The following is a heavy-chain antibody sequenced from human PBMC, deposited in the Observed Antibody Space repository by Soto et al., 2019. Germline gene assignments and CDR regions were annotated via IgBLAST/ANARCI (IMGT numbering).Heavy chain of an antibody. CDR2: IYYSGTT. CDR3: ARSTDDRWLQFDY. CDR1: GDSIRSDGSY. D-gene: IGHD5-18*01. V-gene: IGHV4-31*03. Sequence: SETLALTCTLSGDSIRSDGSYWNWIRQHPGKGLEWIGYIYYSGTTYYNPPLKTRVTISADTSKNQFSLKLSSVTAADTAVYYCARSTDDRWLQFDYWGQGTLVTV. J-gene: IGHJ4*02.